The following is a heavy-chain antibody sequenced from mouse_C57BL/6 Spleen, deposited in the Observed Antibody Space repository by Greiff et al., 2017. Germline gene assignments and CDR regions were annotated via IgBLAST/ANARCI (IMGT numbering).Heavy chain of an antibody. CDR1: GYTFTSYW. Sequence: QVQLQQPGAELVKPGASVKLSCKASGYTFTSYWVQWVKQRPGQGLEWIGEIDPSDSYTNYNQKFKGKATLTVDTSSSTAYMQLSSLTSEDSAVYYCARGGLLGPFAYWGQGTLVTVSA. D-gene: IGHD1-1*01. CDR3: ARGGLLGPFAY. J-gene: IGHJ3*01. CDR2: IDPSDSYT. V-gene: IGHV1-50*01.